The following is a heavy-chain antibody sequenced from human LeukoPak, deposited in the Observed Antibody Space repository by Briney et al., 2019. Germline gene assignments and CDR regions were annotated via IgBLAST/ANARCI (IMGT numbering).Heavy chain of an antibody. CDR3: ARERVENQQLVGGNY. CDR1: GLTVSSNY. D-gene: IGHD6-6*01. CDR2: IYSGGST. J-gene: IGHJ4*02. Sequence: PGGSLRLSCAASGLTVSSNYMSWVRQAPGKGLEWLSVIYSGGSTYYADSVKGRFTISRDNSKNTLYLQMNSLRAEDTAVYYCARERVENQQLVGGNYWGQGTLVTVSS. V-gene: IGHV3-66*01.